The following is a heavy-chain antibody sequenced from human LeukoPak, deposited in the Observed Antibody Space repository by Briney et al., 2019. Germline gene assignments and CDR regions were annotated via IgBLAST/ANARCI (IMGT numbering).Heavy chain of an antibody. CDR2: TYYRYKWYN. J-gene: IGHJ4*02. CDR1: GDSVSSNSAA. Sequence: SQTLSRTSAISGDSVSSNSAAWNWIRQSPSRSLEWLGRTYYRYKWYNDYAVSVKSRITINPDTSKNQFSLQLNSVTPEDTAVYYCARGQQYSSSYYFDYWGQGTLVTVSS. CDR3: ARGQQYSSSYYFDY. D-gene: IGHD6-6*01. V-gene: IGHV6-1*01.